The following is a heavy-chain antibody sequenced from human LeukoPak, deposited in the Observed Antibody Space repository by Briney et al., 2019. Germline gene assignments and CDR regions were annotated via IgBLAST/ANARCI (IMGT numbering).Heavy chain of an antibody. CDR1: GDSVSSNSAA. CDR2: TYYRSKWYN. J-gene: IGHJ5*02. Sequence: PSQTLSLTCAISGDSVSSNSAAWNWIRQSPSRGLEWLGRTYYRSKWYNDYAVSVKSRITINPDTSKNQFSLQLNSVTPEDTAVYYCARGIMTTVTTGIMGFDLWGQGTLVTVSS. CDR3: ARGIMTTVTTGIMGFDL. V-gene: IGHV6-1*01. D-gene: IGHD4-17*01.